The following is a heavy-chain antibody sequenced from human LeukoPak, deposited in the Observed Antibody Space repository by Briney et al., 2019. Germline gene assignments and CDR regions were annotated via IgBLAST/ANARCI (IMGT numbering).Heavy chain of an antibody. Sequence: GGSLRLSCAASGITVSSNYMSWVRQAPGKGLEWVSVIYSGGSTYYADSVKGRFTISRDNSKNTLYLQMNSLRAEDTAVYYCAREGRITMVRGVISYFDYWGQGTLVTVSS. J-gene: IGHJ4*02. CDR2: IYSGGST. CDR1: GITVSSNY. V-gene: IGHV3-66*01. CDR3: AREGRITMVRGVISYFDY. D-gene: IGHD3-10*01.